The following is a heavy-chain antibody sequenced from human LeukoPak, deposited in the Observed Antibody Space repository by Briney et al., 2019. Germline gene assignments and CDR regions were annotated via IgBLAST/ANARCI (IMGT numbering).Heavy chain of an antibody. Sequence: PGGSLRLSCAASGFTFSSYGMHWVRQAPGKGLEWVAVISYDGSNKYYADSVKGRFTISRDNSKNTLYLQMNSLRAEDTAVYYCARSPSYDSSGYPFDYWGQGTLVTVSS. V-gene: IGHV3-30*03. CDR1: GFTFSSYG. CDR3: ARSPSYDSSGYPFDY. CDR2: ISYDGSNK. J-gene: IGHJ4*02. D-gene: IGHD3-22*01.